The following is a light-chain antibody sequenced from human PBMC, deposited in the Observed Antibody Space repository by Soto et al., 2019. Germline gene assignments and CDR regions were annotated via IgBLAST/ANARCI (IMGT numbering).Light chain of an antibody. Sequence: DIQMTQSPSTLSASVGDRVTITCRASQSISVWLAWYQQKPGKAPKRLIYAASSLQSGVPSRFSGSGSGTEFTLTINSLQPEDFATYYCLQHNRYPWTFGQGTKVDIK. CDR1: QSISVW. CDR3: LQHNRYPWT. V-gene: IGKV1-5*01. J-gene: IGKJ1*01. CDR2: AAS.